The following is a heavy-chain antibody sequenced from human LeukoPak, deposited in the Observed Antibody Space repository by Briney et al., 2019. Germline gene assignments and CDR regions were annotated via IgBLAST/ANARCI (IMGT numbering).Heavy chain of an antibody. D-gene: IGHD3-9*01. J-gene: IGHJ4*02. CDR2: ISSSSGYI. CDR1: GFTFSSYN. CDR3: VTNFDPDVD. Sequence: GGSLRLSCAASGFTFSSYNMNWVRQAPGKGLEWVSSISSSSGYIYYADSLKGRFTISRDNAKNSLYLQMNSLRAEDTAVYYCVTNFDPDVDWGQGTLVTVSS. V-gene: IGHV3-21*01.